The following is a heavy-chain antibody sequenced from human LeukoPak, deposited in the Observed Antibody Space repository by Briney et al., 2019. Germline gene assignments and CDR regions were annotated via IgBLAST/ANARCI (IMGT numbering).Heavy chain of an antibody. J-gene: IGHJ4*01. D-gene: IGHD3-10*01. V-gene: IGHV4-34*01. Sequence: SETLSLTCAVYGGSFSGYYWSWIRQPPGKGLEWVGEVKHTGGTNYNPSLKSRVTIPVDTSKNQFSLRLTSVTAADTAVYYCARGVSLWFGALSAPGYFDYWGHGILVTVSS. CDR2: VKHTGGT. CDR3: ARGVSLWFGALSAPGYFDY. CDR1: GGSFSGYY.